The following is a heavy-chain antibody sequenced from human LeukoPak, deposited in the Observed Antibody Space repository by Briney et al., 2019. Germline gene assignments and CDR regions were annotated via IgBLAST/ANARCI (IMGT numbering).Heavy chain of an antibody. Sequence: PGGSLRLSCAASGFTVSSNYMSWIRQPPGKGLEWIGEINHSGSTNYNPSLKSRVTISVDTSKNQFSLKLSSVTAADTAVYYCARGGGIAARWGQGTLVTVSS. J-gene: IGHJ4*02. V-gene: IGHV4-34*01. D-gene: IGHD6-6*01. CDR3: ARGGGIAAR. CDR2: INHSGST. CDR1: GFTVSSNY.